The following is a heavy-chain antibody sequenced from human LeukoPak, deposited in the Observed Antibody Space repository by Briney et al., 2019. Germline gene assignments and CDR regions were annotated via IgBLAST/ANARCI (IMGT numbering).Heavy chain of an antibody. CDR2: INPNSGGT. V-gene: IGHV1-2*02. CDR3: ASLDKGNDVVFDY. D-gene: IGHD1-1*01. Sequence: GASVKVSCKASGYTFTGYYMLWVRQAPGQGLEWMGWINPNSGGTNYAQKFQGRVTMTRDTSISTAYMELSRLRSDDTAVYFCASLDKGNDVVFDYWGQGTLVTVSS. J-gene: IGHJ4*02. CDR1: GYTFTGYY.